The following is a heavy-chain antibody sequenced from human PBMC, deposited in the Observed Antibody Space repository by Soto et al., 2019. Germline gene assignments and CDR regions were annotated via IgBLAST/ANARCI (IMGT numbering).Heavy chain of an antibody. V-gene: IGHV1-69*06. CDR1: GGTFSSYA. CDR3: ASAGIAVADYYYYYGMDV. CDR2: IVPIFGTA. D-gene: IGHD6-19*01. Sequence: SVKVSCKASGGTFSSYAISWVRQAPGQGLEWMGGIVPIFGTANYAQKFQGRVTITADKSTSTAYMELSSLRSEDTAVYYCASAGIAVADYYYYYGMDVWGQGTTVTVSS. J-gene: IGHJ6*02.